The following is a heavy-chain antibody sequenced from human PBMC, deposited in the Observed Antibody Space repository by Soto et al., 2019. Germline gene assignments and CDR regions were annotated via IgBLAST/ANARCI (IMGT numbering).Heavy chain of an antibody. J-gene: IGHJ4*02. D-gene: IGHD3-10*01. CDR3: ASGSLWCGELLSGRLDY. Sequence: QVQLVQSGAEVKKPGASVKVSCKASGYTFTSYAMHWVRQAPGQRLEWMGWINAGNGNTKYSQKFQGRVTITRDTSASTAYMELSSLRSEDTAVYYCASGSLWCGELLSGRLDYWGQGTLVTVSS. CDR1: GYTFTSYA. V-gene: IGHV1-3*01. CDR2: INAGNGNT.